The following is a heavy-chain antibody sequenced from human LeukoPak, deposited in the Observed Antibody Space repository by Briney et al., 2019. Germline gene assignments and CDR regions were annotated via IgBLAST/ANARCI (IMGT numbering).Heavy chain of an antibody. Sequence: GESLRISCKGSGYNFTSYWISWVRQMPGKGLEWMGRIDPSDSYTNYSPSFQGHVTISADKSISTAYLQGCSLKAPDTAMYYCARRLAAAGDLNWFDPWGQGTLVTVSS. J-gene: IGHJ5*02. CDR3: ARRLAAAGDLNWFDP. V-gene: IGHV5-10-1*01. CDR1: GYNFTSYW. CDR2: IDPSDSYT. D-gene: IGHD6-13*01.